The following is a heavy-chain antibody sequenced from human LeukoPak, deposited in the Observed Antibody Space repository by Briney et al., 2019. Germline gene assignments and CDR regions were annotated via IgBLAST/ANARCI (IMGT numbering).Heavy chain of an antibody. CDR3: ARHYWRGWFDY. CDR2: INHSGST. Sequence: SETLSLTCAVYGGSFSGYYWSWIRQPPGKGVEWIGEINHSGSTNYNPSLKSRVTISVDTSKNQFSLKLSSVTAADTAVYYCARHYWRGWFDYWGQGTLVTVSS. CDR1: GGSFSGYY. V-gene: IGHV4-34*01. D-gene: IGHD3-3*01. J-gene: IGHJ4*02.